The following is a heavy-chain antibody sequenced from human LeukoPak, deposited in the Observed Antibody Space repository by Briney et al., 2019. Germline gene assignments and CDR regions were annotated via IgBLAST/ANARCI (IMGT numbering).Heavy chain of an antibody. V-gene: IGHV3-15*01. CDR1: GFTFSIAW. Sequence: PGGSLRLSCVASGFTFSIAWVSWVRQPPGKGLEWVGHIRSNADGATRDYAAAVKGRFTISRDDSKNTLYLQMNSLKTEDTAVYYCTTARGEPARWLRARTVFDYWGQGTLVTVSS. CDR2: IRSNADGATR. J-gene: IGHJ4*02. CDR3: TTARGEPARWLRARTVFDY. D-gene: IGHD5-12*01.